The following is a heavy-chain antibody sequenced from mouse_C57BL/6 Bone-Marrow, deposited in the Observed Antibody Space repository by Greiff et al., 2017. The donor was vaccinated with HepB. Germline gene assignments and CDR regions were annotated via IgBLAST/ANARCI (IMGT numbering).Heavy chain of an antibody. CDR3: ARRGVYLPAMDY. V-gene: IGHV3-6*01. CDR2: ISYDGSN. CDR1: GYSITSGYY. J-gene: IGHJ4*01. Sequence: EVKLLESGPGLVKPSQSLSLTCSVTGYSITSGYYWNWIRQFPGNKLEWMGYISYDGSNNYNPSLKNRISITRDTSKNQFFLKLNSVTTEDTATYYCARRGVYLPAMDYWGQGTSVTVSS. D-gene: IGHD2-1*01.